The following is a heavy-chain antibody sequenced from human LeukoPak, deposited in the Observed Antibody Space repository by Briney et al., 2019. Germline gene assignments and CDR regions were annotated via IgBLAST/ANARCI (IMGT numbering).Heavy chain of an antibody. CDR1: GFTFSSYW. V-gene: IGHV3-7*01. J-gene: IGHJ5*02. Sequence: GGSLRLSCGASGFTFSSYWMSWVRQAPGKGLEWVADIKQDGSEKYYVDSVKGRFTISRDNAKNSLYLQMNSLRAEDTAVYYCARNSGPNPWGQGTLVTVSS. CDR2: IKQDGSEK. CDR3: ARNSGPNP. D-gene: IGHD1-26*01.